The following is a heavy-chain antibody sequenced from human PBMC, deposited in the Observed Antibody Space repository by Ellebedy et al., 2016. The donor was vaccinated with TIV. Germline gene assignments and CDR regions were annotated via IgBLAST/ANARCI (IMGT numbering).Heavy chain of an antibody. D-gene: IGHD6-19*01. CDR3: ATDPFNIEEAASFNS. Sequence: GGSLRLXXAASGFTFSSYRMSWVRQAPGKGLEWVANITPDGSDKYYVGSVKGRFTISRDNAKNSLFLQVNSLRAEDTAVYYCATDPFNIEEAASFNSWGQGTLVTVSS. J-gene: IGHJ4*02. V-gene: IGHV3-7*01. CDR1: GFTFSSYR. CDR2: ITPDGSDK.